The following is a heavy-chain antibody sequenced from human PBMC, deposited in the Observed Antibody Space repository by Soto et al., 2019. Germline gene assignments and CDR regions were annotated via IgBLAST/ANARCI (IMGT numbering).Heavy chain of an antibody. Sequence: APVKVSCKASGYTFTIYVISWVSKTPGKGLEWMGWISAYNGKTIYAQKLQGRVTMTEDTSTDTAYMELSSLRSEDTAVYYCATLSTYQLLLYAFDYWGQGTLVTVSS. V-gene: IGHV1-18*01. CDR3: ATLSTYQLLLYAFDY. D-gene: IGHD2-2*01. CDR2: ISAYNGKT. J-gene: IGHJ4*02. CDR1: GYTFTIYV.